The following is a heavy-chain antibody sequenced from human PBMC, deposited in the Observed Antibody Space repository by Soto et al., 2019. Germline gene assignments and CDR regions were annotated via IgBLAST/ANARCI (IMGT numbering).Heavy chain of an antibody. J-gene: IGHJ5*02. D-gene: IGHD3-9*01. CDR2: ISAYNGNT. V-gene: IGHV1-18*04. Sequence: QVQLMQSGAEVKKPGASVKVSCKASGYTFTSYGISWVRQAPGQGLEWMGWISAYNGNTNYAQKLQGRVTMTTDTSTSTAYMELRSLRSDDTAVYYCARCLAVLRYFDWLMEDWFDPWGQGTLVTVSS. CDR3: ARCLAVLRYFDWLMEDWFDP. CDR1: GYTFTSYG.